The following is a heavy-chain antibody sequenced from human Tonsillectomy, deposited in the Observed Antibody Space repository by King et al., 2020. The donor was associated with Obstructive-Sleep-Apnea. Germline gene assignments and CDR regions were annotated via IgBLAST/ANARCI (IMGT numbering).Heavy chain of an antibody. Sequence: VQLVESGGGLVQPGGSLRLSCAASGFTFSSYSMNWVRQAPGKGLEWVSYISSSSSTIYYADSVKGRFTISRDNAKNSLYLQMNSLRAEDTAVYYCARDFTDSSGYYYYYGMDVWGQGTTVTVSS. J-gene: IGHJ6*02. V-gene: IGHV3-48*04. D-gene: IGHD3-22*01. CDR1: GFTFSSYS. CDR3: ARDFTDSSGYYYYYGMDV. CDR2: ISSSSSTI.